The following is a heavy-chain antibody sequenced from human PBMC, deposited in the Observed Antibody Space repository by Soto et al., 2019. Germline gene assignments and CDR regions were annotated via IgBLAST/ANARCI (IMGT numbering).Heavy chain of an antibody. D-gene: IGHD1-1*01. CDR1: GFTVSSNY. J-gene: IGHJ6*02. V-gene: IGHV3-53*01. CDR2: IYSGGST. CDR3: ARDLHLTTGTTYYGMDV. Sequence: EVPLVESGGGLIQPGGSLRLSCAASGFTVSSNYMSWVRQAPGKGLEWVSVIYSGGSTYYADSVKGRFTISRDNSKNTLYLQMNSLRAEDTAVYYCARDLHLTTGTTYYGMDVWGQGTTVTVSS.